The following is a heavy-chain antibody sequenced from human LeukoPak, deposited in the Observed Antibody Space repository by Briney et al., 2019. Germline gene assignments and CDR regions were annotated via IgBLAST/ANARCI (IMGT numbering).Heavy chain of an antibody. V-gene: IGHV3-7*04. J-gene: IGHJ4*02. Sequence: GGSLRLSCAASGFTFSSYWMSWVRQAPGKGLEWGANINQDGSETYYVDSVKGRFTSSRDNDKNSLYLQINSLRVEDTAQYFCTRLFGYTHDYGGQGALVTVSS. CDR3: TRLFGYTHDY. D-gene: IGHD5-18*01. CDR1: GFTFSSYW. CDR2: INQDGSET.